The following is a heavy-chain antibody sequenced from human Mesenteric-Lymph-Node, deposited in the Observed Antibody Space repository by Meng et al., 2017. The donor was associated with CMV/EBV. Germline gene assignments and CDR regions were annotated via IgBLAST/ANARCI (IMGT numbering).Heavy chain of an antibody. CDR1: TFTSYG. Sequence: TFTSYGISWGRQAPGQGLQWMGWISGYNGDTYYAQKLQGRVTMTTDTSTSTAYMELRSLRSDDTAVYFCARDHPTYFDGSGTYYYDYWGQGTLVTVSS. CDR2: ISGYNGDT. V-gene: IGHV1-18*01. D-gene: IGHD3-10*01. J-gene: IGHJ4*02. CDR3: ARDHPTYFDGSGTYYYDY.